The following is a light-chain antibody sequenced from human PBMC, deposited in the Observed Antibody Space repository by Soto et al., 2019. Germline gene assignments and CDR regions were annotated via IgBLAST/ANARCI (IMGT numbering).Light chain of an antibody. CDR2: GAS. J-gene: IGKJ1*01. CDR3: QQYNKWPRT. Sequence: EIVMTQSPATLSVSPGERATLSCRASQSVSSNLAWYQQKPGQAPRLLIYGASTRATGIPGRFSGSGSGTEFTLTMSSLQSEDFAVYFCQQYNKWPRTFGQGTKVDI. V-gene: IGKV3-15*01. CDR1: QSVSSN.